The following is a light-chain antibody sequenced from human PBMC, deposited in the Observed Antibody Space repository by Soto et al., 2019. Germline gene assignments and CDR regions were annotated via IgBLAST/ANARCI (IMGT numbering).Light chain of an antibody. Sequence: IVLTQSPGTLSLSPGERATLSCRASQSVSSSYLAWYQQKPGQAPRLLIYGASSRATGIPDRFSGSGSGTDFTLTISRLEPEDFAVYYCQQYGSSPRTLGQGTKVDIK. CDR1: QSVSSSY. V-gene: IGKV3-20*01. CDR3: QQYGSSPRT. CDR2: GAS. J-gene: IGKJ1*01.